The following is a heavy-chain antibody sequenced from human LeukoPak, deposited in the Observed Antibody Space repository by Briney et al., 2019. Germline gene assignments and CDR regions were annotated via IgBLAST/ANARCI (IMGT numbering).Heavy chain of an antibody. CDR1: GDSVSSNSAA. CDR3: ARGRKWLGNYYYYYMDV. V-gene: IGHV6-1*01. J-gene: IGHJ6*03. D-gene: IGHD6-19*01. CDR2: TYYRSKWYN. Sequence: SQTLSLTCAISGDSVSSNSAAWNWIRQSPSRGLEWLGRTYYRSKWYNDYAVSVKSRITINPDTSKNQISLQLNSVTPEDTAVYYCARGRKWLGNYYYYYMDVWGKGTTVTISS.